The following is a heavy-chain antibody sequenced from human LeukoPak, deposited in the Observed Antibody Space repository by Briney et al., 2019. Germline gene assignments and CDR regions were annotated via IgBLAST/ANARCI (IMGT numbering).Heavy chain of an antibody. CDR3: AKDMDPGYFDY. J-gene: IGHJ4*02. Sequence: TGGSLRLSCAASGFIFSSYGMHWARQAPGKGLEWVALIRYDGSNKYYADSVKGRFTISRDNSKNTLYLQMNSLRAEDTAVYYCAKDMDPGYFDYWGQGTLVTVSS. D-gene: IGHD5-18*01. CDR2: IRYDGSNK. CDR1: GFIFSSYG. V-gene: IGHV3-30*02.